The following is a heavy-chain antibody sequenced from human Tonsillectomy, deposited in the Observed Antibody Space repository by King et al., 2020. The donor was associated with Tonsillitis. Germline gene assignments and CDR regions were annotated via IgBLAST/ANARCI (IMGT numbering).Heavy chain of an antibody. V-gene: IGHV4-39*07. CDR2: IYYSGST. CDR1: GGSISSSSYY. Sequence: QLQESGPGLVKPSETLSLTCTVSGGSISSSSYYWGWIRQPPGKGLEWIGSIYYSGSTYYNPSLKSRVTISVDTSKNQFSLKLSSVTAADTAVYYCARDEGLELLFSLPSAFDIWGQGTMVTVSS. D-gene: IGHD1-7*01. CDR3: ARDEGLELLFSLPSAFDI. J-gene: IGHJ3*02.